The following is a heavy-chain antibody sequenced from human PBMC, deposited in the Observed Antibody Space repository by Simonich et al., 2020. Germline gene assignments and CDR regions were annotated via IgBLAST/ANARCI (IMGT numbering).Heavy chain of an antibody. CDR1: GFTFSSYE. CDR3: ARDFRLQLVEIGTYYYYGMDV. D-gene: IGHD6-6*01. V-gene: IGHV3-48*03. CDR2: ISSRGSTI. J-gene: IGHJ6*02. Sequence: EVQLVESGGGLVQPGGSLRLSCAASGFTFSSYEMNWVRQAPGKGLAWVSYISSRGSTIYYADSVKGRITISRDNAKNALYLQMNSLRAEDTAVYYCARDFRLQLVEIGTYYYYGMDVWGQGTTVTVSS.